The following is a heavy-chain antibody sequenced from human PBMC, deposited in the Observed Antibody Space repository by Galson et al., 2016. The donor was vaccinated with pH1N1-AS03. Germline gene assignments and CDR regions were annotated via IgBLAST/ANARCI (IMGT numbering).Heavy chain of an antibody. D-gene: IGHD2-2*01. CDR2: INAGNGNT. J-gene: IGHJ6*02. CDR1: GYTFISYV. V-gene: IGHV1-3*01. Sequence: SVKVSCKASGYTFISYVMHWVRQAPGQRLEWMGWINAGNGNTTYSQSFQGRVTITRDTSASKAYMELSSLRSEDTAVYYCARHYGGYCSSTICSGWGRALDVWGQGTTVTVSS. CDR3: ARHYGGYCSSTICSGWGRALDV.